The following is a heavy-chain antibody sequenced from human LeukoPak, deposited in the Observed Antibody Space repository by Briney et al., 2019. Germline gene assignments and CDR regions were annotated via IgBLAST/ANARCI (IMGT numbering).Heavy chain of an antibody. CDR2: INHSGST. D-gene: IGHD2-15*01. CDR1: GGSFSGYY. Sequence: SETLSLTCAVYGGSFSGYYWSWIRQPPGKGLEWIGEINHSGSTNYNPSLKSRVTISVDTSKNQFSLKLSPVTAADTAVYYCARGNIVVVVAASYYYYYMDVWGKGTTVTVSS. V-gene: IGHV4-34*01. J-gene: IGHJ6*03. CDR3: ARGNIVVVVAASYYYYYMDV.